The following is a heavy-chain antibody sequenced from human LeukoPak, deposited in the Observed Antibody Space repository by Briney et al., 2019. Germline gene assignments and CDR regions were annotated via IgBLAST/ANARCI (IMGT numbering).Heavy chain of an antibody. D-gene: IGHD3-3*01. Sequence: SSETLSLTCAVYGGSFSGYYWGWIRQPPGKGLEWIGEINHSGSTNYNPSLKSRVTISVDTSKNQFSLKLSSVTAADTAVYYCARRPHDFWSGYSFNYYYYMDVWGKGTTVTVSS. V-gene: IGHV4-34*01. CDR1: GGSFSGYY. CDR3: ARRPHDFWSGYSFNYYYYMDV. CDR2: INHSGST. J-gene: IGHJ6*03.